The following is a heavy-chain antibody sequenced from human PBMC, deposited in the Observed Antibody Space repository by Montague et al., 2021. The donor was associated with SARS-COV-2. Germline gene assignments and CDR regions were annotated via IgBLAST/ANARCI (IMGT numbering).Heavy chain of an antibody. D-gene: IGHD6-13*01. Sequence: SLRLSCAASRFTFDDYAMHWVRQAPAKGLEWVSLISGDDGSTKYADSVKGRFNISRDNGQNPLYLQTNSLRTEDTALYYCAKDITRSSSRIDYYYYDGMDVWGQGTTVTVSS. CDR3: AKDITRSSSRIDYYYYDGMDV. V-gene: IGHV3-43*02. CDR1: RFTFDDYA. CDR2: ISGDDGST. J-gene: IGHJ6*02.